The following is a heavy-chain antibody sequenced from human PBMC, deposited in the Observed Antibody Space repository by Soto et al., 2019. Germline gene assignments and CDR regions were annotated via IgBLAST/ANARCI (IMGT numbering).Heavy chain of an antibody. CDR3: AKGFGYCSGGNCRINMDV. Sequence: EVQLLESGGGLAQPGGSLRLSCAASGFTFSSHAMSWVRQAPGKGLEWVSAISGRGGDTYYADSVKGRFTISGDNSKNTLYLQMSSLRVVDTAVYYCAKGFGYCSGGNCRINMDVWGKGTTVTVSS. D-gene: IGHD2-15*01. J-gene: IGHJ6*03. V-gene: IGHV3-23*01. CDR2: ISGRGGDT. CDR1: GFTFSSHA.